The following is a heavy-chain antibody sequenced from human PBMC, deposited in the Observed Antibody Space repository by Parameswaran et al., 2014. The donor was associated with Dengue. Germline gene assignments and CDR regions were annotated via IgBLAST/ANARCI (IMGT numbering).Heavy chain of an antibody. Sequence: ESLKISCAASGFTFSSYGMHWVRQPPGKGLEWIGSIYYSGSTYYNPSLKSRVTISVDTSKNQFSLKLSSVTAADTAVYYCARGRGLDAFDIWGQGTMVTVSS. CDR1: GFTFSSYG. V-gene: IGHV4-39*07. CDR3: ARGRGLDAFDI. CDR2: IYYSGST. J-gene: IGHJ3*02.